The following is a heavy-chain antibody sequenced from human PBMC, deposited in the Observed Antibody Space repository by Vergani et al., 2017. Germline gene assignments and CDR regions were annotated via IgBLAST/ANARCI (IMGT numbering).Heavy chain of an antibody. J-gene: IGHJ6*02. CDR2: IIPIFGTA. CDR3: ASKTSDYVEFPLYYYGMDV. Sequence: QVQLAQSGAEVKKPGSSVKVSCKASGGTFSSYAISWVRQAPGQGLEWMGGIIPIFGTAKFAQKFQGRVTITADESTSTAYMELSSLRSEDTAVYYCASKTSDYVEFPLYYYGMDVWGQGTTVTVSS. V-gene: IGHV1-69*12. CDR1: GGTFSSYA. D-gene: IGHD4-17*01.